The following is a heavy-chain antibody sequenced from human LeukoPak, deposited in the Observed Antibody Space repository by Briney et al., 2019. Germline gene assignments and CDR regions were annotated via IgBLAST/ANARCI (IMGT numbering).Heavy chain of an antibody. CDR2: INPSGGST. Sequence: ASVKVSCKASGYTFTGYYIHWVRQAPGQGLEWMGIINPSGGSTNYAQKLQGRVTLTRDTSTSTVYMELSSLRSEDTAVYFCARDGDYYSIDYWGQGTLVTVSS. D-gene: IGHD3-22*01. CDR3: ARDGDYYSIDY. CDR1: GYTFTGYY. J-gene: IGHJ4*02. V-gene: IGHV1-46*04.